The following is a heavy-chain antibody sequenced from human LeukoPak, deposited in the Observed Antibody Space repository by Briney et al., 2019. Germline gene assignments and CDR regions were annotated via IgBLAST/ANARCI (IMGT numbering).Heavy chain of an antibody. D-gene: IGHD2-21*02. CDR1: GGSISSGGYY. CDR2: IYYSGST. J-gene: IGHJ6*02. V-gene: IGHV4-31*03. CDR3: AREVGVTDPSNEYYYYYYGMDV. Sequence: SETLSLTCTVSGGSISSGGYYWSWIRQHPGKGLEWIGYIYYSGSTYYNPSLKSRVTISVDTSKNQFSLKLSSVTAADTAVYYCAREVGVTDPSNEYYYYYYGMDVWGQGTTVTVSS.